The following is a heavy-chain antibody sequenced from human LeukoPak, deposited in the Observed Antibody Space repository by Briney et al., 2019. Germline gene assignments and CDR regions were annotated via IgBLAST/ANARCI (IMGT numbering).Heavy chain of an antibody. D-gene: IGHD1-26*01. CDR3: AKDWDAGALYYFDY. CDR2: ISRDSDIR. J-gene: IGHJ4*02. Sequence: GGSLRLSCAASGFIFGRDSMNWVRQAPGRGLEWISYISRDSDIRYYADSVRGRFHISRDNSKNTLYLQMNSLRAEDTAVYYCAKDWDAGALYYFDYWGQGTLVTVSS. CDR1: GFIFGRDS. V-gene: IGHV3-48*01.